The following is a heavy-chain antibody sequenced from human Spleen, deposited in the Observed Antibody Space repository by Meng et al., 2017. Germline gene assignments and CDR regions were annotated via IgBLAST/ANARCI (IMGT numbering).Heavy chain of an antibody. Sequence: SETLSLTCTVSGGSISSGSYYWSWIRQPAGKGLEWIGRIYTSGSTNYNPSLKSRVTISVDTSKNQFSLKLSSVTAADTAVYYCARVQYGGEDYWGQGTLVTVSS. CDR1: GGSISSGSYY. J-gene: IGHJ4*02. V-gene: IGHV4-61*02. CDR3: ARVQYGGEDY. D-gene: IGHD4-11*01. CDR2: IYTSGST.